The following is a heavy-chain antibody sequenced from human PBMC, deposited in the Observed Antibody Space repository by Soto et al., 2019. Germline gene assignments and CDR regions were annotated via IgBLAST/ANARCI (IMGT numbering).Heavy chain of an antibody. V-gene: IGHV4-61*08. CDR1: DDSFRGAEYY. Sequence: VLLQESGPRLLRPSETLSLTCTVSDDSFRGAEYYWSWIRQPLGKGPEWIGYTYYNGHTKYNPALRSRVTRSEDTSKNQFSLRLSSVTAADTAVYFCARGPAYINGWRTFDLWGRGILVTVSS. CDR2: TYYNGHT. D-gene: IGHD6-19*01. J-gene: IGHJ4*02. CDR3: ARGPAYINGWRTFDL.